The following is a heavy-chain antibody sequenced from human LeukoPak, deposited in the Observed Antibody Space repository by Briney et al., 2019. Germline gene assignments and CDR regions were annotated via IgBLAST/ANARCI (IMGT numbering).Heavy chain of an antibody. CDR3: ARDFAQNWFDT. CDR2: ISSTSSIM. Sequence: GGSLRLSCAASGFTFSTYSMNWVRQAPGKGLEWVSYISSTSSIMYYADSVKGRFTFSRDNAKNSLYLQMNSLRVEDTAVYYRARDFAQNWFDTWGQGTLVTVSA. D-gene: IGHD2-21*01. J-gene: IGHJ5*02. V-gene: IGHV3-48*04. CDR1: GFTFSTYS.